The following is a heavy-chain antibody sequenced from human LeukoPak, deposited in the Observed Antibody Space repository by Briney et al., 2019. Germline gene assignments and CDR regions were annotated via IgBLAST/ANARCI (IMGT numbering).Heavy chain of an antibody. Sequence: GGSLRLSCAASGFTFSSSGMHWVRQSPGKGLEWLAVISNDGSNKYYADSVKGRFTISRDNPKNTLYLEMNSLRAEDTAVYYCAKRGGSYFDYWGQGTLVTVSS. CDR1: GFTFSSSG. D-gene: IGHD1-26*01. CDR2: ISNDGSNK. J-gene: IGHJ4*02. V-gene: IGHV3-30*18. CDR3: AKRGGSYFDY.